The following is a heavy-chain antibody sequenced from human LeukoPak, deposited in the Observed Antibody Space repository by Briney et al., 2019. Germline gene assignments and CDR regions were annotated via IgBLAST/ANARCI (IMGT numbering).Heavy chain of an antibody. Sequence: GGSLRLSCAASGFTFSNYWMHWVRQAPGKGLVWVSRIKSDGTYTTYADSVKGRFTISRDNAKNTLYLQMNSLRAEDTVVYYCARDSSYGYDYWGQGTLVTVSS. CDR3: ARDSSYGYDY. V-gene: IGHV3-74*01. J-gene: IGHJ4*02. CDR2: IKSDGTYT. CDR1: GFTFSNYW. D-gene: IGHD5-18*01.